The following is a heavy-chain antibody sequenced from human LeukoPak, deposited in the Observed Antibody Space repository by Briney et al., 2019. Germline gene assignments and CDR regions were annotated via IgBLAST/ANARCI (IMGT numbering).Heavy chain of an antibody. D-gene: IGHD5-12*01. CDR2: IKKGGSEK. CDR1: GFTLSTYW. J-gene: IGHJ4*02. Sequence: PGGSLRLSCAASGFTLSTYWMSWVRQAPGKGPEWVATIKKGGSEKSYVDSVRGRFTISSDNAKTSVYLQINSLRAEGTAVYYCARGSLHSAYGFDYWGQGTLVTVSS. V-gene: IGHV3-7*02. CDR3: ARGSLHSAYGFDY.